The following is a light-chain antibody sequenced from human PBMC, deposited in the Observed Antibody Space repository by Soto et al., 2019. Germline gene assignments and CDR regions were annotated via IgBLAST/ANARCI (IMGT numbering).Light chain of an antibody. CDR2: DAS. Sequence: DIQMTQSPSSLSASVGDRFTITCGSSQSIVTYLNWYLQKPGKAPKLLIYDASALQSGVPSRFSGSGSGSEFTLTISSLQPDDFATYYCQQYESYSAITFGQGTRLEI. J-gene: IGKJ5*01. CDR3: QQYESYSAIT. CDR1: QSIVTY. V-gene: IGKV1-5*01.